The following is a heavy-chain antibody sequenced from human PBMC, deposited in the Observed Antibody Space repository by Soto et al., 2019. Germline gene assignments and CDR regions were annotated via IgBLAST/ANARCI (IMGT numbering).Heavy chain of an antibody. CDR2: INHSGST. J-gene: IGHJ4*01. V-gene: IGHV4-34*01. CDR3: ARGHCSGGSCYPHFDY. D-gene: IGHD2-15*01. Sequence: SETLSLTCAVYGGSFSGYYWSWVRQPPGKGLEWIGEINHSGSTNYNPSLKSRVTISVDTSKNQFSLKLSSVTAADTAVYYCARGHCSGGSCYPHFDYWGHGXLVTVYS. CDR1: GGSFSGYY.